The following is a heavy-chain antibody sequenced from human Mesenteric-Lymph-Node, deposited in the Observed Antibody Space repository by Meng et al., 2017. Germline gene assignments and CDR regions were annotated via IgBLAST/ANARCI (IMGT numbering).Heavy chain of an antibody. Sequence: ASVKVSCKASGGTFSSYAISWVRQAPGQGLEWMGGFDPEDGETIYAQKFQGRVTMTEDTSTDTAYMELSSLRSEDTAVYYCATRRLTQLRFAEGLDYWGQGTLVTVSS. V-gene: IGHV1-24*01. CDR3: ATRRLTQLRFAEGLDY. CDR2: FDPEDGET. D-gene: IGHD3-3*01. CDR1: GGTFSSYA. J-gene: IGHJ4*02.